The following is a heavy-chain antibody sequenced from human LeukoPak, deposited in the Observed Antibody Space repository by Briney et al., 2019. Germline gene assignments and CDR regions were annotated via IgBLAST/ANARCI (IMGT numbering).Heavy chain of an antibody. Sequence: PSETLSLTCTVSGGSISSGGYYWSWIRQPPGKGLEWIGYIYHSGSTYYNPSLKSRVTISVDRSKNQFSLKLSSVTAADTAVYYCARRTVNYYYMDVWGKGTTVTVSS. CDR1: GGSISSGGYY. V-gene: IGHV4-30-2*01. D-gene: IGHD4-17*01. J-gene: IGHJ6*03. CDR2: IYHSGST. CDR3: ARRTVNYYYMDV.